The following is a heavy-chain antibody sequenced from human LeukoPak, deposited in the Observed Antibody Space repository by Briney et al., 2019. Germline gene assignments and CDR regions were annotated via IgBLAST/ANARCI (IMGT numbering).Heavy chain of an antibody. Sequence: SVKVSCKASGGTFSSYAISWVRQAPGQGLEWMGGIIPIFGTANYAQKFQGRVTITTDESTSTAYMELSSLRSEDTTVYYCARVGGDHLYYYYMDVWGKGTTVTVSS. CDR3: ARVGGDHLYYYYMDV. J-gene: IGHJ6*03. CDR2: IIPIFGTA. V-gene: IGHV1-69*05. CDR1: GGTFSSYA. D-gene: IGHD2-21*02.